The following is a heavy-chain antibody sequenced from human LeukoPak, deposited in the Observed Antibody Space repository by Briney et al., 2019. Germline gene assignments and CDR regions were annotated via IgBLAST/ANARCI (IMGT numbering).Heavy chain of an antibody. Sequence: SETLSLTCTVSGGSISSGSYSWNWIRQPAGKELEWIGRVYTTGSTNYNASLKSRVTISLDTSKNQFTLKLTSVTAADTAVYYCARDTWDSSAFDIWGQGTMVTVSS. CDR3: ARDTWDSSAFDI. CDR1: GGSISSGSYS. V-gene: IGHV4-61*02. CDR2: VYTTGST. J-gene: IGHJ3*02. D-gene: IGHD1-26*01.